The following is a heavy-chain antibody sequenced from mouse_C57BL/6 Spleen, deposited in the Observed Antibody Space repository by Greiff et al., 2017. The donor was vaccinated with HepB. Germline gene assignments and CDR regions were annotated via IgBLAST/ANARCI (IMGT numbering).Heavy chain of an antibody. J-gene: IGHJ4*01. CDR1: GYTFTSYW. V-gene: IGHV1-5*01. D-gene: IGHD2-4*01. CDR2: IYPGNSDT. Sequence: VQLQQSGTVLARPGASVKMSCKTSGYTFTSYWMHWVKQRPGQGLEWIGAIYPGNSDTSYNQKFKGKAKLTAVTSASTAYMERSSLTNEDSAVYYCTREGIYYDYDEAYAMDYWGQGTSVTVSS. CDR3: TREGIYYDYDEAYAMDY.